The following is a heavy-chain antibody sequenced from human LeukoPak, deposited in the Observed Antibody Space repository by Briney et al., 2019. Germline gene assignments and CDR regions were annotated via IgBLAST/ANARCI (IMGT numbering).Heavy chain of an antibody. CDR1: RGSFSDYY. CDR3: ARRFSSVWDFDY. D-gene: IGHD6-19*01. V-gene: IGHV4-34*01. CDR2: INHGGST. J-gene: IGHJ4*02. Sequence: SETLSLTCTDYRGSFSDYYWNWMRQSPGKGLEWIGDINHGGSTSYNPSLKSRVTISIDTSKNQFSLKLSSVTAADTAVYYCARRFSSVWDFDYWGQGTPVTVSS.